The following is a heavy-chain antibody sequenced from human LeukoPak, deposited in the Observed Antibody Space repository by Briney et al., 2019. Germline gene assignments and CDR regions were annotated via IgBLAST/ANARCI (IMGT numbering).Heavy chain of an antibody. V-gene: IGHV1-18*01. CDR2: ISAYNGNT. CDR1: GYTFTSYG. J-gene: IGHJ5*02. Sequence: ASVKVSCKASGYTFTSYGISWVRQAPGQGLEWMGWISAYNGNTNYAQKLQGRVTMTTDTSTSTAYMELRSLRSDDTAVYYCARAGYCSSTSCQNWFGPWGQGTLVTVSS. D-gene: IGHD2-2*01. CDR3: ARAGYCSSTSCQNWFGP.